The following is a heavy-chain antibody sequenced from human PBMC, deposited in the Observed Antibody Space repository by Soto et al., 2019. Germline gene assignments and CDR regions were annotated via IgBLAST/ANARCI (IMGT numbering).Heavy chain of an antibody. CDR2: ISYDGSNK. CDR3: ARGLYDSSGPTIDY. J-gene: IGHJ4*02. Sequence: PGGSLRLSCAASGFTFSSYAMHWVRQAPGKGLEWVAVISYDGSNKYYADSVKGRFTISRDNSTSTVYMELSSLRSEDTAVYYCARGLYDSSGPTIDYWGQGTLVTVSS. D-gene: IGHD3-22*01. V-gene: IGHV3-30-3*01. CDR1: GFTFSSYA.